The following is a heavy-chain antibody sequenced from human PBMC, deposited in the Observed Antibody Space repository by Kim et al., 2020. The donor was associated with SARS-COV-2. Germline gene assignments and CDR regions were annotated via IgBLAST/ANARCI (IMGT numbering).Heavy chain of an antibody. CDR2: IVVGSGNT. CDR3: AAGPDYCGSGRNNYYYGMDV. Sequence: SVKVSCKASGFTFTSSAVQWVRQARGQRLEWIGWIVVGSGNTNYAQKFQERVTITRDMSTSTAYMELSSLRSEDTAVYYCAAGPDYCGSGRNNYYYGMDVWGQGTTVTVSS. V-gene: IGHV1-58*01. J-gene: IGHJ6*02. D-gene: IGHD3-10*01. CDR1: GFTFTSSA.